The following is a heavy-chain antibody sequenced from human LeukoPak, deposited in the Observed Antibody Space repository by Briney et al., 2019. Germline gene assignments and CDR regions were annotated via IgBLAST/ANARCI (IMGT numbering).Heavy chain of an antibody. D-gene: IGHD6-19*01. CDR3: VRRGDASSGWGDHDY. J-gene: IGHJ4*02. V-gene: IGHV3-23*01. Sequence: PGGSLRLSCAASGFTFNRNAISWVRQAPGKGLERVLTIGGSGDKTFYADSVKGRFTISRDNSKNMLHLQMSSLTGEDTALYYCVRRGDASSGWGDHDYWGQGALVTVSS. CDR2: IGGSGDKT. CDR1: GFTFNRNA.